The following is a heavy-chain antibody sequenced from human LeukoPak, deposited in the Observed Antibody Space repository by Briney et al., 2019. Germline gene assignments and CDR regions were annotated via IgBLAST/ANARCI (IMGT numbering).Heavy chain of an antibody. CDR3: ARDWAWGGFDH. J-gene: IGHJ4*02. Sequence: GGSLRLSCEGSGFSFSSYWMHWVRQAPGKGLAWVSRIRTDGGTKYYADSVKGRFTVSRDNARNTLYLQMDSLRVDDTAVYYCARDWAWGGFDHWGQGTLVTVSS. CDR2: IRTDGGTK. CDR1: GFSFSSYW. V-gene: IGHV3-74*01. D-gene: IGHD3-16*01.